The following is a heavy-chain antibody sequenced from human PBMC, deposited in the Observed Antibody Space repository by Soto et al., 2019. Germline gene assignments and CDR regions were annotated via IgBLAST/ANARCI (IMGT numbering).Heavy chain of an antibody. CDR2: ISAYNGNT. CDR3: ARDLAVAGTCPY. Sequence: ASLKVSCKASGYTFNSYGISWVRQAPGQGLEWMGWISAYNGNTNYAQKLQGRVTMTTDTSTSTAYMELRSLRSDDTAVYYCARDLAVAGTCPYWGQGTLVTVSS. CDR1: GYTFNSYG. D-gene: IGHD6-19*01. V-gene: IGHV1-18*01. J-gene: IGHJ4*02.